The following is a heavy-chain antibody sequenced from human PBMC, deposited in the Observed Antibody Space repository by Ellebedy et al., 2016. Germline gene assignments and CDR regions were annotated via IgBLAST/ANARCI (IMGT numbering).Heavy chain of an antibody. CDR3: ARDYVVKSSWYFDY. CDR2: IWYDGSNK. Sequence: GGSLRLSCAASGFTFSSYGMHWVRQDQGKGLGWVAVIWYDGSNKYYADSVKGRFTISRDNSKNTLYLQMSSLRAEDTAVYYCARDYVVKSSWYFDYWGQGTLVSVSS. V-gene: IGHV3-33*08. D-gene: IGHD3-22*01. J-gene: IGHJ4*02. CDR1: GFTFSSYG.